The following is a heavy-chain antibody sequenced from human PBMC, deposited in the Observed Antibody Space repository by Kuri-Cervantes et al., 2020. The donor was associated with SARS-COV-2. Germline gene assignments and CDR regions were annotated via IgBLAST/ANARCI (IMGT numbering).Heavy chain of an antibody. CDR2: ISWNSGSI. V-gene: IGHV3-9*03. CDR3: AKDTHYDFWSGYYFDY. D-gene: IGHD3-3*01. J-gene: IGHJ4*02. Sequence: GGSLRLSCTVSGGSISSSSYYWGWIRQPPGKGLEWVSGISWNSGSIGYADSVKGRFTISRDNAKNSLYLQMNSLRAEDMALYYCAKDTHYDFWSGYYFDYWGQGTLVTVSS. CDR1: GGSISSSSYY.